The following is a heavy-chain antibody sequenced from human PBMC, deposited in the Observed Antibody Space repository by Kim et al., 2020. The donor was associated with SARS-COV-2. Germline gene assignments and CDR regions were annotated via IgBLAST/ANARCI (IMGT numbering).Heavy chain of an antibody. CDR2: ITSTASNI. CDR3: ARSVEGHFDV. D-gene: IGHD2-2*01. CDR1: GFTFSPYS. J-gene: IGHJ4*02. Sequence: GGSLRLSCAASGFTFSPYSMNWVRQAPGGGLEWVSYITSTASNIKYSDSVKGRFTISRDNAKNLVYLQMNSLRAEDTALYYCARSVEGHFDVWGQGTPVTVSS. V-gene: IGHV3-48*01.